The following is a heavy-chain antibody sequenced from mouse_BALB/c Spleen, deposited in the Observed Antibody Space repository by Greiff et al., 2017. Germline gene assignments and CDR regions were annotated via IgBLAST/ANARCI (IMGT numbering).Heavy chain of an antibody. CDR3: ARSDYGYPFAY. CDR1: GFTFSDYY. V-gene: IGHV5-4*02. J-gene: IGHJ3*01. CDR2: ISDGGSYT. Sequence: DVMLVESGGGLVKPGGSLKLSCAASGFTFSDYYMYWVRQTPEKRLEWVATISDGGSYTYYPDSVKGRFTISRDNAKNNLYLQMSSLKSEDTAMYYCARSDYGYPFAYWGQGTLVTVSA. D-gene: IGHD1-2*01.